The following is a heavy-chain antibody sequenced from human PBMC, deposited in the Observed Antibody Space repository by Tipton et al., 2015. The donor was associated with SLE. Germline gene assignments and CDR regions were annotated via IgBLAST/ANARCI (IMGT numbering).Heavy chain of an antibody. D-gene: IGHD2-8*01. Sequence: SLRLSCAASGFTFSGYSMFWVRQAPGKGLEWVAFIRHDGSSQYHADSVKGRFTISRDNSKNTLYLQMNTLTIEGTAVYFCAKDETNGIDAWGHGTMVTVSS. CDR2: IRHDGSSQ. J-gene: IGHJ3*01. V-gene: IGHV3-30*02. CDR3: AKDETNGIDA. CDR1: GFTFSGYS.